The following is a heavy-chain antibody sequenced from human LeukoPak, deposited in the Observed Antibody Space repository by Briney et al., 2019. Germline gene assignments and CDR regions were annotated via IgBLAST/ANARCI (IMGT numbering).Heavy chain of an antibody. CDR2: IRSSSSTI. CDR3: ARAPVWFGELSSYYFDY. V-gene: IGHV3-48*01. Sequence: PGGSLRLSCAASGFTFSSYSMNWVRQAPGKGLEWVSYIRSSSSTIYYADSVKGRFTISRDNAKNSLYLQMNSLRAEDTAVYYCARAPVWFGELSSYYFDYWGQGTLVTVSS. CDR1: GFTFSSYS. J-gene: IGHJ4*02. D-gene: IGHD3-10*01.